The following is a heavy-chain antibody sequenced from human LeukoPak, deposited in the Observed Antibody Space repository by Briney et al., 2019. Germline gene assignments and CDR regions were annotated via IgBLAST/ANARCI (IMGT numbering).Heavy chain of an antibody. V-gene: IGHV3-33*01. CDR2: IWYDGSNK. D-gene: IGHD6-13*01. CDR1: GFTFSSYG. Sequence: GRSLRLSCAASGFTFSSYGMHWVRQAPGKGLEGVAVIWYDGSNKYYADSVKGRFTISRDNSRNTLYLQMNSLRAEATAVYYCARGWDCFDYWGQGTLVTVSS. J-gene: IGHJ4*02. CDR3: ARGWDCFDY.